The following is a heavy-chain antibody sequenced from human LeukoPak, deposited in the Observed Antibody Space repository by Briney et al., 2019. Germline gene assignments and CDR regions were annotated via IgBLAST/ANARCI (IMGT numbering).Heavy chain of an antibody. D-gene: IGHD3/OR15-3a*01. J-gene: IGHJ5*02. CDR1: GYSISSGYF. CDR3: ARQEIGLRSFDP. CDR2: FYHSGIT. V-gene: IGHV4-38-2*02. Sequence: SETLSLTCTVSGYSISSGYFWGWIRQPPGKGLEWIGSFYHSGITYYNPSLKSRVTISVDTSKNQFSLNLSSVTAADTAVYYCARQEIGLRSFDPWGQGTLVTVSS.